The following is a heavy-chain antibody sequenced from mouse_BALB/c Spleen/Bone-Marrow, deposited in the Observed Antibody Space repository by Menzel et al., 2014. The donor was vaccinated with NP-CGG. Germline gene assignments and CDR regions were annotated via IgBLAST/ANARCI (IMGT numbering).Heavy chain of an antibody. CDR3: TRRSLLSDYYALDY. Sequence: QVQLQQPGAELVKPGASVKLSCKASGYTFTSFYMYWVKQRPGQGLEWIGDINPSNGGTNFNEKFRKKATLTVDTSSSTAYMEFSSLTSKDSAVYYCTRRSLLSDYYALDYWGQGTSVTVSS. D-gene: IGHD6-1*01. V-gene: IGHV1S81*02. CDR1: GYTFTSFY. J-gene: IGHJ4*01. CDR2: INPSNGGT.